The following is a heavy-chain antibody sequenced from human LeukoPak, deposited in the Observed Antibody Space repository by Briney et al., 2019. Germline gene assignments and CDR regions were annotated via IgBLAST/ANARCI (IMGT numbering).Heavy chain of an antibody. J-gene: IGHJ4*02. CDR1: GVTFSSYA. D-gene: IGHD2-15*01. Sequence: SVKVSCKASGVTFSSYAISWVRQAPGQGLEWMGGIIPIFGTANYAQKFQGRVTITADESTSTAYMELSSLRSEDTAVYYCARDIVVGGGFDYWGQGTLVTVSS. V-gene: IGHV1-69*13. CDR2: IIPIFGTA. CDR3: ARDIVVGGGFDY.